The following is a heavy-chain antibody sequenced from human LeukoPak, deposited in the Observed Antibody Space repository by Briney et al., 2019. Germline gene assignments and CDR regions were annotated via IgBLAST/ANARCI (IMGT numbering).Heavy chain of an antibody. D-gene: IGHD6-13*01. V-gene: IGHV4-59*01. CDR1: GGSISSYY. CDR3: ARVYSSSWYFNYYYYYYMDV. CDR2: IYYSGST. J-gene: IGHJ6*03. Sequence: SETLSLTCTVSGGSISSYYWSWIRQPPGKGLEWIGYIYYSGSTNYNPSLKSRVTISVDTSKNQFSLKLSSVTAADTAVYYCARVYSSSWYFNYYYYYYMDVWGKGTTVTVSS.